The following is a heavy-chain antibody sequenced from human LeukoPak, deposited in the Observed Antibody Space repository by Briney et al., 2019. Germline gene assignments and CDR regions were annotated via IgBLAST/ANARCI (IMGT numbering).Heavy chain of an antibody. D-gene: IGHD2-2*01. CDR3: ARVVSLYCSSTSCYGLDP. CDR1: GGSISSSSAY. CDR2: IYYSGST. J-gene: IGHJ5*02. V-gene: IGHV4-61*01. Sequence: PSETLSLTCTVSGGSISSSSAYWSWIRQPPGKGLEWIGYIYYSGSTNYNPSLKSRVTISVDTSKNQFSLRLSSVTAADTAVYYCARVVSLYCSSTSCYGLDPWGQGTLVTVSS.